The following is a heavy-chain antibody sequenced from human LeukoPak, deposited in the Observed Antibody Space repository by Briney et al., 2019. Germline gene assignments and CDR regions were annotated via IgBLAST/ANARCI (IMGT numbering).Heavy chain of an antibody. CDR1: GFTFDDYA. CDR2: ISGDGGST. D-gene: IGHD3-10*01. CDR3: AKYMWRFGELDYDY. V-gene: IGHV3-43*02. Sequence: GGSLRLSCAASGFTFDDYAMHCVRQAPGKGLEWVSLISGDGGSTYYADSVKGRFTISRDNSKNSLYLQMNSMRTEDTALYFFAKYMWRFGELDYDYWGQGPLVTAS. J-gene: IGHJ4*02.